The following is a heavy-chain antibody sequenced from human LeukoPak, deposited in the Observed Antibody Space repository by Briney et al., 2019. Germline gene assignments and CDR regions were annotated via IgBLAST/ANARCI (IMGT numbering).Heavy chain of an antibody. J-gene: IGHJ4*02. D-gene: IGHD6-19*01. CDR3: ARDPRRGSNGWYYFDW. V-gene: IGHV1-18*01. Sequence: ASVKVSCKASGYIFTSYGISWVRQAPGQGLEWMGWISAYNGNTNYAQKLQGRVTMTTDTSTSTAYMELRSLRSDDTAVYYCARDPRRGSNGWYYFDWWGQGTLVTVSS. CDR2: ISAYNGNT. CDR1: GYIFTSYG.